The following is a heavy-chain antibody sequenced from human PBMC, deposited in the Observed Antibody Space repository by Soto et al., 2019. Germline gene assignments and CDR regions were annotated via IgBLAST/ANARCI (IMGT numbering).Heavy chain of an antibody. D-gene: IGHD2-15*01. J-gene: IGHJ4*02. Sequence: ASVKVSCKASGYTFTDYYIHWVRQAPGQGLEWMGWINPNSGGTSYAQNFQGWVTMTRDTSISTAYMELSRLTSDDTAVYYCASAGYCSGGNCYQLDYWSQGTLVTVSS. CDR2: INPNSGGT. CDR1: GYTFTDYY. CDR3: ASAGYCSGGNCYQLDY. V-gene: IGHV1-2*04.